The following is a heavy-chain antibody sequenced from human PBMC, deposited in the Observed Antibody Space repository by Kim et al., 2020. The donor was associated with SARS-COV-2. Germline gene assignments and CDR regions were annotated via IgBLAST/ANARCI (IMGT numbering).Heavy chain of an antibody. CDR3: ARRRIAAADPFDY. D-gene: IGHD6-13*01. CDR1: GYSFTSYW. CDR2: IDPSDSYT. V-gene: IGHV5-10-1*01. Sequence: GESLKISCKGSGYSFTSYWISWVRQMPGKGLEWMGRIDPSDSYTNYSPSFQGHVTISADKSISTAYLQWSSLKASDTAMYYCARRRIAAADPFDYWGQGTLVTVSS. J-gene: IGHJ4*02.